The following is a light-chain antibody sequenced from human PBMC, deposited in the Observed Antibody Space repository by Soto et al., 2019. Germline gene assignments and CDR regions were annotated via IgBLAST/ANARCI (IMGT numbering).Light chain of an antibody. CDR1: QNINNY. CDR2: AAS. CDR3: QQSYSIPWT. V-gene: IGKV1-39*01. J-gene: IGKJ1*01. Sequence: DIRMTQSPSSLSASVGDRVTITCRASQNINNYLNWYQQKPGKAPKLLIYAASSLQSGVPSRFSGSGSGTDFTLTISSLQPEDFATYYCQQSYSIPWTFGQRTKVEIK.